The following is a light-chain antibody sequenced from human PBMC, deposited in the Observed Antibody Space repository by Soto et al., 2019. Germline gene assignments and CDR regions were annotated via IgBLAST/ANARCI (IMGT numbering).Light chain of an antibody. CDR1: SSNIGAGYD. V-gene: IGLV1-40*01. J-gene: IGLJ1*01. CDR3: QSFDSSLSDV. CDR2: DNT. Sequence: QSVLTQPPSVSGAPGQRVTISCTGSSSNIGAGYDVHWYQQLPGTAPKLLIFDNTNRPSGVPDRFSGSKSGTSASLAITGLQAEDEADYYCQSFDSSLSDVFGTGIKLTVL.